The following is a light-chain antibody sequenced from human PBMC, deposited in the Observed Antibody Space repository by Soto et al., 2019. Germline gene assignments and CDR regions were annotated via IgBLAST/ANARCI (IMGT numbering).Light chain of an antibody. V-gene: IGLV2-8*01. Sequence: QSALTQPPSASGSPGQSVTISCTGTSSDVGGYNFVSWYQHHPGKAPKLMYEVSKRPSGVPDRFSGSKSGNTASLTVSGLQAEDEADYYCSSYSGNYIVLLGGGTKLTVL. CDR3: SSYSGNYIVL. CDR2: EVS. CDR1: SSDVGGYNF. J-gene: IGLJ2*01.